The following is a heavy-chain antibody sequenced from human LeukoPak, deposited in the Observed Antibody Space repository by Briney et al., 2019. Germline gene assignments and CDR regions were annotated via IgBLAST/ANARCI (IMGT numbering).Heavy chain of an antibody. J-gene: IGHJ4*02. CDR2: IYYSGST. CDR3: ARHSPKGGFDY. V-gene: IGHV4-59*08. D-gene: IGHD3-16*01. Sequence: SETLSLTCTVSGGSISSYYWSWTRQPPGKGLEWIGYIYYSGSTNYNPSLKSRVTISVDTSKNQFSLKLSSVTAADTAVYYCARHSPKGGFDYWGQGTLVTVSS. CDR1: GGSISSYY.